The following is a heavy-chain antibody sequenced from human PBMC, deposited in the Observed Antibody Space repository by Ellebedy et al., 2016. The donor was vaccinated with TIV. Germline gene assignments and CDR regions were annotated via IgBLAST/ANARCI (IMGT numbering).Heavy chain of an antibody. CDR1: GYTFTGYY. CDR2: INPNSGGT. CDR3: ARGSSRLRWYPGERFDY. Sequence: AASVKVSCKASGYTFTGYYMHWVRQAPGQGLEWMGWINPNSGGTNYAQKFQGRVTMTRDTSISTAYMELSRLRSDDTAVYYCARGSSRLRWYPGERFDYWGQGTLVTVSS. D-gene: IGHD4-23*01. V-gene: IGHV1-2*02. J-gene: IGHJ4*02.